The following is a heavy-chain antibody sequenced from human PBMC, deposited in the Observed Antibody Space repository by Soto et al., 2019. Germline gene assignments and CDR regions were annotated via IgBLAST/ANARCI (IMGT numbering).Heavy chain of an antibody. CDR3: VRGYVYNWRGDF. Sequence: EVQLVVSGGDLIQPGGSLRLSCAASGFTFSNYWMHWVRQAPGKGLVWVSRINGDGRTTSYADSVKGRFTISRDNAKNTLSLQMNSLRAEDTAVYYCVRGYVYNWRGDFWGQGTLVTVSS. V-gene: IGHV3-74*01. CDR2: INGDGRTT. CDR1: GFTFSNYW. J-gene: IGHJ4*02. D-gene: IGHD1-20*01.